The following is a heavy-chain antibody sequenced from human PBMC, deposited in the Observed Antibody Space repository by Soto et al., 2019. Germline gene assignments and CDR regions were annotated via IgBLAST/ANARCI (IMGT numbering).Heavy chain of an antibody. V-gene: IGHV3-23*01. CDR1: GFTFSSYA. CDR2: ISGSGGST. Sequence: GGSLRLSCAASGFTFSSYAMSWVRQAPGKGLEWVSAISGSGGSTYYADSVKGRFTISRDNSKNTLYLQMNSLRAEDTAVYYCAKQLGRYYYYGMDVWGQGTTVTAP. CDR3: AKQLGRYYYYGMDV. J-gene: IGHJ6*02. D-gene: IGHD1-1*01.